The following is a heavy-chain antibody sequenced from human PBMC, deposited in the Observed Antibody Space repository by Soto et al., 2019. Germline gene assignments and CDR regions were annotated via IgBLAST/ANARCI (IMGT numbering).Heavy chain of an antibody. CDR3: ARSRREAYAPRAPFDY. D-gene: IGHD4-17*01. Sequence: SETLSLTCTVSGGSISGSIYYWGWIRHPPGKGLEWIASIYYSGYTYYNPSLQSRVSISVYTSRNQFSLKLSSVTAADTAVYYCARSRREAYAPRAPFDYWGQGTPVTVSS. CDR2: IYYSGYT. V-gene: IGHV4-39*01. J-gene: IGHJ4*02. CDR1: GGSISGSIYY.